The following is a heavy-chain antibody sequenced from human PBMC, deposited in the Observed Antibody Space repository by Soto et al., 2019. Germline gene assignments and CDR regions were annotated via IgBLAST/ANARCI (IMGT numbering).Heavy chain of an antibody. CDR2: IIPIFGTA. J-gene: IGHJ4*02. CDR1: GGTFSSYA. V-gene: IGHV1-69*13. D-gene: IGHD6-19*01. CDR3: ARMAPGIAVAGTLDY. Sequence: ASVKVSCKASGGTFSSYAISWVRQAPGQGLEWMGGIIPIFGTANYAQKFQGRVTITADESTSTAYMELSSLRSEDTAVYYCARMAPGIAVAGTLDYWGQGTLVTVSS.